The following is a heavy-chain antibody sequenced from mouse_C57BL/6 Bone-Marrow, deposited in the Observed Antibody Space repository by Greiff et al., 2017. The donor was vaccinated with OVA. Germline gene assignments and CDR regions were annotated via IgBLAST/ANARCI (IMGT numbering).Heavy chain of an antibody. CDR3: ARTAYYSNPWFAY. CDR1: GYTFTSYW. CDR2: IYPSDSET. V-gene: IGHV1-61*01. Sequence: QVQLQQPGAELVRPGSSVKLSCKASGYTFTSYWMDWVKQRPGQGLEWIGNIYPSDSETHYNQKFKDKATLTVDKSSSTAYMQLSSLTSEDSAVYDCARTAYYSNPWFAYWGQGTLVTVSA. J-gene: IGHJ3*01. D-gene: IGHD2-5*01.